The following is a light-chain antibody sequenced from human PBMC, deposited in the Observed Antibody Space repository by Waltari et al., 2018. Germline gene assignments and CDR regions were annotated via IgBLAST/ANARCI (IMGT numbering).Light chain of an antibody. CDR3: CSYAGSSTYV. CDR1: SRDVGSYNL. V-gene: IGLV2-23*02. CDR2: EVS. Sequence: QSALTQPASVSGSPGQSITISCTGTSRDVGSYNLFSWYQQHPGKAPKLMIYEVSERPSGVSNRFSGSKSGNTASLTISGLQAEDEADYYCCSYAGSSTYVFGTGTNVTVL. J-gene: IGLJ1*01.